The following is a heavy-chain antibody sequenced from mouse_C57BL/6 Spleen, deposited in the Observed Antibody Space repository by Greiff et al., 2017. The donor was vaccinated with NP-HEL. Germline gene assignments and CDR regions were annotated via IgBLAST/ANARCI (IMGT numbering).Heavy chain of an antibody. V-gene: IGHV5-2*01. Sequence: EVKLMESGGGLVQPGESLKLSCESNEYEFPSHDMSWVRKTPEKRLELVAAINSDGGSTYYPDTMERRFIISRDNTKKTLYLQMSSLRAEDTALYYCARHDGPGAWFAYWGQGTLVTVSA. D-gene: IGHD1-2*01. CDR2: INSDGGST. J-gene: IGHJ3*01. CDR3: ARHDGPGAWFAY. CDR1: EYEFPSHD.